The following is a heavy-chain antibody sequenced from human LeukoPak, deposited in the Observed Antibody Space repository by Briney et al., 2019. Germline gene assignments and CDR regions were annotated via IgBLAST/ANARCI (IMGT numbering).Heavy chain of an antibody. V-gene: IGHV4-39*07. J-gene: IGHJ6*03. CDR3: ARAYYYYYYVDV. Sequence: PSETLSLTCTVSGGSISSSSYYWGWIRQPPGKGLEWIGSIYYSGSTYYNPSLKSRVTISVDTSKNQFSLKLSSVTAADTAVYYCARAYYYYYYVDVWGKGTTVTVSS. CDR2: IYYSGST. CDR1: GGSISSSSYY.